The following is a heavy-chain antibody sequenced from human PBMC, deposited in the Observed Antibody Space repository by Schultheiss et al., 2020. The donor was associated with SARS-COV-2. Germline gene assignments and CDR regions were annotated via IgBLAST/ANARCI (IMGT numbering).Heavy chain of an antibody. J-gene: IGHJ4*02. CDR2: ISAYNGNT. CDR3: ARDFHYDSSGYHQGAFDY. Sequence: ASVKVSCKASGGTFSSYGISWVRQAPGQGLEWMGWISAYNGNTNYAQKLQGRVTMTTDTSTSTAYMELRSLRSDDTAVYYCARDFHYDSSGYHQGAFDYWGQGTLVTVAS. D-gene: IGHD3-22*01. V-gene: IGHV1-18*01. CDR1: GGTFSSYG.